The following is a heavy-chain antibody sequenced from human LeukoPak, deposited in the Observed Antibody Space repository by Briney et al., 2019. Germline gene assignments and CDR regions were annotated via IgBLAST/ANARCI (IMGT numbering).Heavy chain of an antibody. J-gene: IGHJ3*02. CDR1: GFTFSSYA. CDR2: INQDGSEK. D-gene: IGHD2-2*01. Sequence: GGSLRLSCAASGFTFSSYAMHWVRQAPGKGLEWVADINQDGSEKYYVDSVKGRFTISRDNAKNSLFLQMNSLRAEDTALYYCARDIVVVPAGDAFDIWGQGTMVTVSS. CDR3: ARDIVVVPAGDAFDI. V-gene: IGHV3-7*03.